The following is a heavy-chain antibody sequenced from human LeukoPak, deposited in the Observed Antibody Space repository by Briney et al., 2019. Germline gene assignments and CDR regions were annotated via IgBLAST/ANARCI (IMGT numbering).Heavy chain of an antibody. CDR2: ISSSSSYI. CDR1: GFTFSSYS. V-gene: IGHV3-21*01. Sequence: PGGSLRLSCAASGFTFSSYSMNWVRQAPGKGLEWVSSISSSSSYIYYADSVKGRFTISRDNAKHSLYLQMNSLRAKDTAVYYCARDGGWGPLDAFDIWGQGTMVTVSS. CDR3: ARDGGWGPLDAFDI. J-gene: IGHJ3*02. D-gene: IGHD1-26*01.